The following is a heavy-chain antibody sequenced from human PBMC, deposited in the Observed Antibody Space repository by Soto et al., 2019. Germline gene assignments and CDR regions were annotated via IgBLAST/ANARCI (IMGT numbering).Heavy chain of an antibody. J-gene: IGHJ6*02. Sequence: QVQLVQSGAEVKKPGASVKVSCKASGYIFTDYYLHWVRQAPGQGLEWMGWINPNSGDTNFAQKFQGRVTLTRDTSIDTAYMELSSLRSDDTAVYYCARIGGNYDFWSGQRDYYFGMNAWGQGTTVTVSS. D-gene: IGHD3-3*01. CDR2: INPNSGDT. CDR3: ARIGGNYDFWSGQRDYYFGMNA. CDR1: GYIFTDYY. V-gene: IGHV1-2*02.